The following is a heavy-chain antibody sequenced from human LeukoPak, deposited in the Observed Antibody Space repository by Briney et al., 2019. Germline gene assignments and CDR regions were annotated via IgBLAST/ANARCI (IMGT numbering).Heavy chain of an antibody. CDR1: GGTFNSYE. Sequence: ASVKVSCKVSGGTFNSYEINWVRQARGQGPEWMGGILPIFGTPKYNQKLQGRVTIIADESTSSVYMDLTSLVSEDTAVYYCARARGSFPDAFDFWGQGTMVIVSS. CDR2: ILPIFGTP. D-gene: IGHD1-26*01. J-gene: IGHJ3*01. CDR3: ARARGSFPDAFDF. V-gene: IGHV1-69*13.